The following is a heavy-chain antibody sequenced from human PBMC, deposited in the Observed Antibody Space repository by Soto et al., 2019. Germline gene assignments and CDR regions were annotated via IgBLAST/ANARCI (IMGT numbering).Heavy chain of an antibody. Sequence: EVQLVETGVGLIQPGGSLRLSYAVSGFTVSTNYMSWVRQAPGKGLEWVSALYSGGSTYYADSVKGRFTISRDNSKNTLHLQMNSLRAEDRALYYCARHRDAFSSTFDYWGQGTLVSVYS. CDR2: LYSGGST. D-gene: IGHD3-3*02. CDR3: ARHRDAFSSTFDY. J-gene: IGHJ4*02. V-gene: IGHV3-53*02. CDR1: GFTVSTNY.